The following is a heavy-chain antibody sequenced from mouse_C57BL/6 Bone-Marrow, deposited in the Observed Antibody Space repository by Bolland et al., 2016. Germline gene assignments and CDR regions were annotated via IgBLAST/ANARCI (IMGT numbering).Heavy chain of an antibody. J-gene: IGHJ2*01. V-gene: IGHV1-52*01. Sequence: HYNQKFKDKATLTVDKSSSTAYMQLSSLTSEDSAVYYCARSRPSMVTTEYYLDYWGQGTT. D-gene: IGHD2-2*01. CDR3: ARSRPSMVTTEYYLDY.